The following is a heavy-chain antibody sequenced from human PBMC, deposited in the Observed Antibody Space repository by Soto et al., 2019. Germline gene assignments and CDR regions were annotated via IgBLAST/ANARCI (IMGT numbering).Heavy chain of an antibody. V-gene: IGHV1-18*01. CDR2: INPYNGNT. D-gene: IGHD3-10*01. CDR1: GYTFTSYG. J-gene: IGHJ4*02. Sequence: QVQLVQSGAEVKKPGASVKVSCKASGYTFTSYGISWLRQAPGQGLEWMGWINPYNGNTNYAQKLQGRVTITTDASTNTAYMALRSLRSDDTAVYSCARDWFRIDYWGPGTLVTVSS. CDR3: ARDWFRIDY.